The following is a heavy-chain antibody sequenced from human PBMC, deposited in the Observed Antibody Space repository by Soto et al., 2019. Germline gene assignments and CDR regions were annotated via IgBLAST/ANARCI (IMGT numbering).Heavy chain of an antibody. CDR2: IYYSGST. CDR1: GGSISSSSYY. CDR3: ANDPHDYAWNYYGMDV. V-gene: IGHV4-39*01. Sequence: QLQLQESGPGLVKPSETLSLTCTVSGGSISSSSYYWGWIRQPPGKGLEWIGSIYYSGSTYYNPSLKSRVTISVDTSKNQFSLKLSSVTAADTAVYYCANDPHDYAWNYYGMDVWGQGTTVTVSS. J-gene: IGHJ6*02. D-gene: IGHD4-17*01.